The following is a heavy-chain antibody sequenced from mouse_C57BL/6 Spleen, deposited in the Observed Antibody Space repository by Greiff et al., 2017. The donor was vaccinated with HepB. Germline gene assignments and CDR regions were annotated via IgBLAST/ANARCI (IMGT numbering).Heavy chain of an antibody. V-gene: IGHV1-18*01. CDR3: AREKGYYDYGGGFAY. CDR2: INPNNGGT. J-gene: IGHJ3*01. D-gene: IGHD2-4*01. Sequence: EVQLQQSGPELVKPGASVKIPCKASGYTFTDYNMDWVKQSHGKSLEWIGDINPNNGGTIYNQKFKGKATLTVDKSSSTAYMELRSLTSEDTAVDYCAREKGYYDYGGGFAYWGQGTLVTVSA. CDR1: GYTFTDYN.